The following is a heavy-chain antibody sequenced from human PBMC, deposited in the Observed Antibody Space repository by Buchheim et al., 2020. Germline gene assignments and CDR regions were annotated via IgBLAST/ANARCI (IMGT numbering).Heavy chain of an antibody. V-gene: IGHV4-39*01. Sequence: QLQLQESGPGLVKPSETLSLTCTVSGGSISSSSYYWGWIRQPPGKGLEWIGSIYYSGSTSYNPSLKSRVTISVDTSQNQFFLKLSSVTAADTAVYYCAMGSYYYGSGGRWFDPWGQGTL. D-gene: IGHD3-10*01. CDR1: GGSISSSSYY. CDR2: IYYSGST. CDR3: AMGSYYYGSGGRWFDP. J-gene: IGHJ5*02.